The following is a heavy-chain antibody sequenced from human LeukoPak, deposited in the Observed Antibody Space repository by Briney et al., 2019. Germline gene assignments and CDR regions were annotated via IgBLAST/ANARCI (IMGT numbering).Heavy chain of an antibody. V-gene: IGHV3-23*01. D-gene: IGHD3-22*01. J-gene: IGHJ4*02. CDR3: AKYSDSSGYPFGPFDC. Sequence: PGGSLRLSCAASGFTFSSYAMTWVRQAPGKGLEWVSGIRGSGGNTYYADSVKGRFTISRDNSKNTLYLQMNSLRAEDTALYYCAKYSDSSGYPFGPFDCWGQGTLVTVSP. CDR2: IRGSGGNT. CDR1: GFTFSSYA.